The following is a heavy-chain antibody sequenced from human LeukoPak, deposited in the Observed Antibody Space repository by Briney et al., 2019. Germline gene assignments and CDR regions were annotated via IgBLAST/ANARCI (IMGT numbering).Heavy chain of an antibody. Sequence: PGGSLRLSCAASGFTFSSYAMSWVRQAPGKGLEWVSAISGSGGSTYYADSVKGRFTISRDNSKNTLYLQMNSLRAEDTAVYYCAKDRSGYSYGLEEIVGYEFFDYWGQGTLVTVSS. D-gene: IGHD5-18*01. J-gene: IGHJ4*02. CDR1: GFTFSSYA. V-gene: IGHV3-23*01. CDR2: ISGSGGST. CDR3: AKDRSGYSYGLEEIVGYEFFDY.